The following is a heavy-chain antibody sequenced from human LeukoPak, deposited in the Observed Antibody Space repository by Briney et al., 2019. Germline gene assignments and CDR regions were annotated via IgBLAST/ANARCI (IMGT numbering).Heavy chain of an antibody. CDR2: ISYDGREE. J-gene: IGHJ4*02. CDR1: GFTFSRSW. V-gene: IGHV3-7*01. D-gene: IGHD5-12*01. Sequence: GGSLRLSCVASGFTFSRSWMSWVRQAPGKGLEWVATISYDGREEYYLNSAKGRFIISRDNAKNSVYLQVDGLRADDTAVYYCARNLWLGERGLFFFDDWGQGSQVTVSS. CDR3: ARNLWLGERGLFFFDD.